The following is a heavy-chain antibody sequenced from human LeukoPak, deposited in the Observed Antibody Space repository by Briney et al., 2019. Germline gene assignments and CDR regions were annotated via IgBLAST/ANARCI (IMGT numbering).Heavy chain of an antibody. CDR3: ARDAVDTANAV. J-gene: IGHJ6*02. CDR1: GFTFTTYW. D-gene: IGHD5-18*01. Sequence: GGSLRLSCAASGFTFTTYWMHWVRQAPGKGLVWVSHINSDGSITSYADSVKGRFTISRDNAKNTLYLQMNSLRAEDTAVYYCARDAVDTANAVWGQGTTVTDSS. V-gene: IGHV3-74*01. CDR2: INSDGSIT.